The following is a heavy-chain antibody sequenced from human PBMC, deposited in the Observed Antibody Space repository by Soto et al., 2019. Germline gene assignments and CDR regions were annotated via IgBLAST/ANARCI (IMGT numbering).Heavy chain of an antibody. D-gene: IGHD1-26*01. V-gene: IGHV3-7*05. Sequence: PGGPLRLSSAASGFIFSNFWMSWVRQAPGKGLEWVANIKEDGSEKYHVDSVKGRFTISRDNVKNLMYLQMDSLRAEDTAVYKCVRGGSHSFDYCGQGTLVTVSS. CDR1: GFIFSNFW. CDR3: VRGGSHSFDY. CDR2: IKEDGSEK. J-gene: IGHJ4*02.